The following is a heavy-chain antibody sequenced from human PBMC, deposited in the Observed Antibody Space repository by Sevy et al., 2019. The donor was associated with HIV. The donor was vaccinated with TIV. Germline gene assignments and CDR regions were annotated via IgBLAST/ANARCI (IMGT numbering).Heavy chain of an antibody. Sequence: GGSLRLSCKPSGFTFANYAMNWVRQAPGKGLEWVSTIYGTGGVTYYEDSVKGRLTISRDNSKNTLYLQMNSLRTEDRAIYYCAGARFDSSGSFDAFDIWGQGTMVTVSS. CDR3: AGARFDSSGSFDAFDI. V-gene: IGHV3-23*01. D-gene: IGHD3-22*01. CDR2: IYGTGGVT. CDR1: GFTFANYA. J-gene: IGHJ3*02.